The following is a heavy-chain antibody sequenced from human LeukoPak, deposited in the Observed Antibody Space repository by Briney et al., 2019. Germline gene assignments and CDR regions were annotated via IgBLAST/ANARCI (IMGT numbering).Heavy chain of an antibody. CDR2: IIPIFGTA. D-gene: IGHD6-13*01. J-gene: IGHJ4*02. Sequence: GSSVKVSCKHPLGTPRVHARCTGSAAPGQGLEWMGGIIPIFGTANYAQKFQGRVTITADESTSTAYMELSSLRSEDTAVYYCATVFYLARSRDGIDYWGQGTLVTVSS. V-gene: IGHV1-69*01. CDR3: ATVFYLARSRDGIDY. CDR1: LGTPRVHA.